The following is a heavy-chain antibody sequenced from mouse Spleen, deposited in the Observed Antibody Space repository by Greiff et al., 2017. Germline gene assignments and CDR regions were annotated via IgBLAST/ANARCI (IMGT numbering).Heavy chain of an antibody. D-gene: IGHD2-4*01. CDR1: GYSFTSYY. CDR3: ARSYDYDGYAMDY. Sequence: QVQLKESGPELVKPGASVKISCKASGYSFTSYYIHWVKQRPGQGLEWIGWIYPGSGNTKYNEKFKGKATLTADTSSSTAYMQLSSLTSEDSAVYYCARSYDYDGYAMDYWGQGTSVTVSS. CDR2: IYPGSGNT. J-gene: IGHJ4*01. V-gene: IGHV1-66*01.